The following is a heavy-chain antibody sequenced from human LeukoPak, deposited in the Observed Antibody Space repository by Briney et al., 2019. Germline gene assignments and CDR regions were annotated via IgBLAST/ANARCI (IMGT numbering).Heavy chain of an antibody. D-gene: IGHD5-24*01. CDR1: GFTFSSYS. CDR3: ARDEDLSRDGYNQAFDY. CDR2: ISSSSSYI. V-gene: IGHV3-21*01. Sequence: PGGSLRLSCAASGFTFSSYSMNWVRQAPGKGLEWVSSISSSSSYIYYADSVKGRFTISRDNAKNSLYLQMNSLRAEDTAVYYCARDEDLSRDGYNQAFDYWGQGTLVTVSS. J-gene: IGHJ4*02.